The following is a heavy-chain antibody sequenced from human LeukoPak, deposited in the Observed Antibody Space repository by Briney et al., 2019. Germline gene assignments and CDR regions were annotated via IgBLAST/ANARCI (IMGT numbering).Heavy chain of an antibody. J-gene: IGHJ5*02. D-gene: IGHD2-8*01. CDR1: GGSISSYY. V-gene: IGHV4-4*07. CDR2: IYTSGST. Sequence: SETLSLTCTVSGGSISSYYWSWIRQPAGKGLQCIGRIYTSGSTNYNPSLKSRVTISVDTSKNQFSLKLTSVTAADTAVYYCARGGGHNALCIRYNWFDPWGQGTLVTVSS. CDR3: ARGGGHNALCIRYNWFDP.